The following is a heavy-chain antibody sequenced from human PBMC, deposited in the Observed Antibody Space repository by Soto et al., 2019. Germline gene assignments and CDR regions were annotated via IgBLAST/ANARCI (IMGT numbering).Heavy chain of an antibody. D-gene: IGHD2-2*01. V-gene: IGHV4-59*01. CDR1: GGSISSYY. CDR3: ARGGDIVVVPAAQPLYYFDY. Sequence: SETLSLTCTVSGGSISSYYWGWIRQPPGKGLEWIGYIYYSGSTNYNPSLKSRVTISVDTSKNQFSLKLSSVTAADTAVYYCARGGDIVVVPAAQPLYYFDYWGQGTLVNVSS. CDR2: IYYSGST. J-gene: IGHJ4*02.